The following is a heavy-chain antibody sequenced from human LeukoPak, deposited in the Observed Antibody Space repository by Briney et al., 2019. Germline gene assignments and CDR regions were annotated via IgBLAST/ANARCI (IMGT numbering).Heavy chain of an antibody. CDR3: VKSNSRYQPWTLDI. V-gene: IGHV4-34*01. Sequence: SETLSLTCTVSGDSISRYYWSWIRQPPGKGLEWIGEINHSGSTNYNPSLKSRVTISVDTSNNQLSLKVNSVTAADTAMYYCVKSNSRYQPWTLDIWGRGTMVTVSS. D-gene: IGHD2-2*01. CDR1: GDSISRYY. J-gene: IGHJ3*02. CDR2: INHSGST.